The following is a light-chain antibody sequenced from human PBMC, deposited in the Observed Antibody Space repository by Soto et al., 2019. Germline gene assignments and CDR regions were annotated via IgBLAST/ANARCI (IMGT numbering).Light chain of an antibody. CDR3: QQRSNWSMYT. Sequence: EIVLTQSPATLSLSPGERSTLSCRASQSVSSNLAWYQQKPGQAPRLLIYDASNMATGIPARFSGSGSGTDFTLTISSLEPEDFAVYYCQQRSNWSMYTFGQGTKLEIK. V-gene: IGKV3-11*01. CDR1: QSVSSN. J-gene: IGKJ2*01. CDR2: DAS.